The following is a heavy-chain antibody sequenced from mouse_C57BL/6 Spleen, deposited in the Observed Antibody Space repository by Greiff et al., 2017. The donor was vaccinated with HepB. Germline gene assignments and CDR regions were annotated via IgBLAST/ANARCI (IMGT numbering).Heavy chain of an antibody. D-gene: IGHD1-1*01. V-gene: IGHV14-2*01. Sequence: EVQLQQSGAELVKPGASVKLSCTASGFNIKDYYMHWVKQRTEQGLEWIGRIDPEDGETKYDPKFQGKATITADTSSNTAYLQLSSLTSEDTAVYYCARYYGSSYDWYFDVWGTGTTVTVSS. J-gene: IGHJ1*03. CDR3: ARYYGSSYDWYFDV. CDR2: IDPEDGET. CDR1: GFNIKDYY.